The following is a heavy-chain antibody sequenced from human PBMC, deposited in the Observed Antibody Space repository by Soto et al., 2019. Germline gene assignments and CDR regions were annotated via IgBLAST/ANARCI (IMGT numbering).Heavy chain of an antibody. V-gene: IGHV3-23*01. J-gene: IGHJ6*02. CDR2: ISGGGDRD. D-gene: IGHD3-10*01. CDR1: GFRFSTYE. Sequence: DVQLLESGGGLVQPGGSLRLSCAASGFRFSTYEMVWVRQAQGKGLEAFASISGGGDRDYYADSVKGRFTVSRDNSKNTLYLQLSSLRAEDSAVYFCAKILSPTRNYWYGMYVWGQGTTVTVAS. CDR3: AKILSPTRNYWYGMYV.